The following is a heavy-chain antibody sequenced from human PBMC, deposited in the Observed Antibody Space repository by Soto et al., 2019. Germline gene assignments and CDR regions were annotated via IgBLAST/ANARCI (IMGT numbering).Heavy chain of an antibody. Sequence: QITLKESGPSPVKPTQTLTVTCTFSGFSLSNSGVGVAWIRQPPGKALEWLALIYGDNDKRYSPSLKTRLTITKDTSKNPVVLTMTNMDPVDTATYYCARCTPHDYGDYDPGTSHVFDSWGQGTLVPVSS. CDR2: IYGDNDK. J-gene: IGHJ4*02. CDR3: ARCTPHDYGDYDPGTSHVFDS. CDR1: GFSLSNSGVG. V-gene: IGHV2-5*02. D-gene: IGHD4-17*01.